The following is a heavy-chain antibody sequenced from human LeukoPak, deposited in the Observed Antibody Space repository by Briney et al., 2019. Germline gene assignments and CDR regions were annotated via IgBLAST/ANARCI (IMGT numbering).Heavy chain of an antibody. CDR3: ARTYSSGWYYYYYGMDV. CDR1: GGSFSGYY. D-gene: IGHD6-19*01. CDR2: INHSGST. J-gene: IGHJ6*02. V-gene: IGHV4-34*01. Sequence: SVTLSLTCAVYGGSFSGYYWSWIRQPPGKGLEWIGEINHSGSTNYNPSLKSRVTISVDTSKNQFSLKLSSVTAADTAVYYCARTYSSGWYYYYYGMDVWGQGTTVTVSS.